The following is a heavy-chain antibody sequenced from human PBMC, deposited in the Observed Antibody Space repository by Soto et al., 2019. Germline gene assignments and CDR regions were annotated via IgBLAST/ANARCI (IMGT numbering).Heavy chain of an antibody. J-gene: IGHJ6*02. CDR1: GGSISSYY. CDR3: ATSGSSCWYTYYYYGMDV. CDR2: IYYSGST. V-gene: IGHV4-39*01. Sequence: SETLSLTCTVSGGSISSYYWSWIRQPPGKGLEWIGSIYYSGSTYYNPSLKSRVTISVDTSKNQFSLKLSSVTAADTAVYYCATSGSSCWYTYYYYGMDVWGQGTTVTVSS. D-gene: IGHD6-13*01.